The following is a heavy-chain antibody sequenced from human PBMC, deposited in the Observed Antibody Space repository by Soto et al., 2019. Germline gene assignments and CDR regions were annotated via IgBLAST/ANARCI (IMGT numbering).Heavy chain of an antibody. CDR2: MNPGNGNT. D-gene: IGHD3-10*01. Sequence: ASVKTSSKASGYNFNSYARHWVREAPGQRLEWMGWMNPGNGNTKYSQKVQGRFTITRDTSATTAYMELSSLRSEDTAVNHCVRGPFTMRLPKDYFYAMDLWGQGTQVIV. J-gene: IGHJ6*02. CDR1: GYNFNSYA. V-gene: IGHV1-3*01. CDR3: VRGPFTMRLPKDYFYAMDL.